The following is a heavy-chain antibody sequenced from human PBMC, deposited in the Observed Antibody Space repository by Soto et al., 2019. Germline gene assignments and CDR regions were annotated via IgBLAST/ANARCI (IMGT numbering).Heavy chain of an antibody. J-gene: IGHJ6*02. D-gene: IGHD1-26*01. Sequence: PSETLSLTCAVYGGSFSAYYWSWVRQPPGKGLEWIGEIIHSESTKYNPSLKSRVTISVDPYKNQFSLKLSSVTAADTAVYYCARQRPTDGRWEFANYYGMDVWGQGTPVTVSS. V-gene: IGHV4-34*12. CDR2: IIHSEST. CDR1: GGSFSAYY. CDR3: ARQRPTDGRWEFANYYGMDV.